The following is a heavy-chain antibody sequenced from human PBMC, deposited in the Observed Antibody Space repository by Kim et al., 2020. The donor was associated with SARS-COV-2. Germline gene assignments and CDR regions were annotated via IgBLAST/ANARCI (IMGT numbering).Heavy chain of an antibody. CDR2: VSGSGGST. V-gene: IGHV3-23*01. CDR1: GFTFSSYA. D-gene: IGHD3-10*01. J-gene: IGHJ6*02. CDR3: AKEGSGSYDYYYGMDV. Sequence: GGSLRLSCAASGFTFSSYAMSWVRQAPGKGLEWVSAVSGSGGSTYYADSVKGRFTISRDNSKNTLYLQMNILGAEDTAVYYCAKEGSGSYDYYYGMDVWGQGTTVTVSS.